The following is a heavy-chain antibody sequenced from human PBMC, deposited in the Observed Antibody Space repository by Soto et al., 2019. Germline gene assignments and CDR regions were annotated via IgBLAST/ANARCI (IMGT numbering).Heavy chain of an antibody. Sequence: PGGSLRLSCAASGSTFSSYWMHWVRQAPGKGLVWVSRINSDGSSTSYADSVKGRFTISRDNAKNTLYLQMNSLRAEDTAVYYCARGGKNDLWFGELLPSYYYYYGMDVWGQGTTVTVSS. J-gene: IGHJ6*02. CDR1: GSTFSSYW. V-gene: IGHV3-74*01. D-gene: IGHD3-10*01. CDR2: INSDGSST. CDR3: ARGGKNDLWFGELLPSYYYYYGMDV.